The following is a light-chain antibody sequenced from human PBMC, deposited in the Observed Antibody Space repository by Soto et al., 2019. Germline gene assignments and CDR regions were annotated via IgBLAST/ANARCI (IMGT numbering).Light chain of an antibody. CDR3: SSYTSSSLYV. Sequence: QSALTQPASVSGSPGQSITISCTGTSSDVGGYNYVSWYQQHPGKAPKLMIYDVSNRPSGVSNRFSGSKSGNTASLTISGLQAKDEADYYCSSYTSSSLYVFGTGTNVTVL. CDR1: SSDVGGYNY. V-gene: IGLV2-14*01. J-gene: IGLJ1*01. CDR2: DVS.